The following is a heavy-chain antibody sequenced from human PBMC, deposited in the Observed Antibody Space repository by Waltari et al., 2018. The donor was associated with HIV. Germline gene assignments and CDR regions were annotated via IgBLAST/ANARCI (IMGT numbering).Heavy chain of an antibody. J-gene: IGHJ5*02. CDR1: GHPLGGSF. CDR3: VRGLGSRPHYRSYDP. CDR2: TEQNGET. Sequence: QVRIQQWGVGLVKPSETLSLNCGGDGHPLGGSFRAWSRRAQVKGMEWIVETEQNGETNYHPSYKSRLTISVDTSKNQFSLTLRSATAADTAIYYCVRGLGSRPHYRSYDPWGQGTPVTVSS. D-gene: IGHD3-10*01. V-gene: IGHV4-34*01.